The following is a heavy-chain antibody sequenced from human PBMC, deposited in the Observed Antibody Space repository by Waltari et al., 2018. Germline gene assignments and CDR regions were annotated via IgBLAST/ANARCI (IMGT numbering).Heavy chain of an antibody. J-gene: IGHJ6*02. CDR3: AREFSRICFHALDG. D-gene: IGHD3-3*02. CDR1: GFPLGHSG. V-gene: IGHV3-33*05. Sequence: VQVVESGGGVVQPGGSLRLSGAASGFPLGHSGLHWVRQAPGKGLEWVAVIQYDGSIKNYADSVKGRFTISRENSKHTLYLEMNSLRAEDTAVYYCAREFSRICFHALDGWGQGTAVTVSS. CDR2: IQYDGSIK.